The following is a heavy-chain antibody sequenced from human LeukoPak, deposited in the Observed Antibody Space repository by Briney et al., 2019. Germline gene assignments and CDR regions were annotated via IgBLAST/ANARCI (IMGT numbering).Heavy chain of an antibody. CDR3: AIAGDSTTSCYRCFSY. Sequence: GESLKICCKGSGYRFTRYWMGWVPQMTGKGLGWVGIIYPGDSDTRYHPSFQGQVTISADKSISTAYLQWSSLKSSDTAVYYCAIAGDSTTSCYRCFSYWGQGTLVTVSS. J-gene: IGHJ4*02. D-gene: IGHD2-2*02. CDR1: GYRFTRYW. V-gene: IGHV5-51*01. CDR2: IYPGDSDT.